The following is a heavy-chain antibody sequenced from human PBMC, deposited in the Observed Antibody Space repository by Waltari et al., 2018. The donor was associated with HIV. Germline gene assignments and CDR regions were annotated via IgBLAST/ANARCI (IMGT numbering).Heavy chain of an antibody. CDR3: ARGRGRYDFWSGYSSPGDAFDI. CDR2: MSPKSGNA. CDR1: GYTFINND. V-gene: IGHV1-8*01. D-gene: IGHD3-3*01. Sequence: QAQLVQSGAEVKKPGASVKVSCKASGYTFINNDINWVRQATGQGLVWMGWMSPKSGNAGYAPNFQGRVTMTRNTSTTTAYMELTDLRSADTAVYFCARGRGRYDFWSGYSSPGDAFDIWGQGTVVIVSS. J-gene: IGHJ3*02.